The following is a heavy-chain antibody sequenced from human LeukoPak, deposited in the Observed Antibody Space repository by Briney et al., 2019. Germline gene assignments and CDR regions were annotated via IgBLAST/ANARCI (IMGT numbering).Heavy chain of an antibody. CDR3: THYYDGSGYYGAFDS. Sequence: GGSLKLSCAASGFTFSDSAVHWVRQASGKGLEWVGRIRSKAKSYATAYAASVRGRFTISRDDSETTAYLQMNSLKTEDTAVYYCTHYYDGSGYYGAFDSWGQGTMVTVSS. D-gene: IGHD3-22*01. V-gene: IGHV3-73*01. J-gene: IGHJ3*02. CDR2: IRSKAKSYAT. CDR1: GFTFSDSA.